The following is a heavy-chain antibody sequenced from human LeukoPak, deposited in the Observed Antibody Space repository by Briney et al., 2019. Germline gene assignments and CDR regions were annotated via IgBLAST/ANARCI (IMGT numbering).Heavy chain of an antibody. Sequence: SETLSLTCAVYGGSFSGYYWSWIRQPPGKGLEWIGEINHSGSTNYNPSLKSRVTISVDTSKNQFSLKLSSVTAADTAVYYCARMYSSSVFGFDYWGQGTLVTVSS. CDR2: INHSGST. CDR1: GGSFSGYY. V-gene: IGHV4-34*01. D-gene: IGHD6-6*01. CDR3: ARMYSSSVFGFDY. J-gene: IGHJ4*02.